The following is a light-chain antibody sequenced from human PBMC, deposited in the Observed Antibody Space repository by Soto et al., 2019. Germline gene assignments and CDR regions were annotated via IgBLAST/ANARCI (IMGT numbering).Light chain of an antibody. CDR3: SSYTSATTYV. V-gene: IGLV2-14*01. CDR1: SSDVGAYNY. J-gene: IGLJ1*01. CDR2: DVS. Sequence: QSALTQPASVSGSPGQSITISCTGTSSDVGAYNYDSWYQQYPGEAPKVIIYDVSHRPAGVSNRFSGSKSGNTASLTISGLQTQDEADYSCSSYTSATTYVFGTGTKVT.